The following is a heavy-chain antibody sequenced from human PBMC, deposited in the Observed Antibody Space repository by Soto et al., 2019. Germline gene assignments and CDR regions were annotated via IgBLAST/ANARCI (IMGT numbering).Heavy chain of an antibody. D-gene: IGHD2-15*01. CDR3: AKDAREAAPSDV. V-gene: IGHV1-18*01. CDR2: MSTYNENK. J-gene: IGHJ3*01. CDR1: GYAFTSYG. Sequence: QAQLLQSEPELRKPGASVKVSCKASGYAFTSYGINWVRRAPVQGLEWVGWMSTYNENKVYAQKLQGRVAMTMDAATSTAYLDLGPLRSDDTAVYYCAKDAREAAPSDVWGQGTMVTVSS.